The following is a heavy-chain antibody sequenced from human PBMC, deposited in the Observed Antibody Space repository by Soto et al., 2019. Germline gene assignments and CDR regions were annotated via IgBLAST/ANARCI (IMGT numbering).Heavy chain of an antibody. CDR2: IDFDGNTK. Sequence: PGGSLRLSCVGSGFTFKDYWMHWVRQAPGKGPEWVSRIDFDGNTKNYADSVKGRFTISRDNAESSVHLQMNSLRVEDTAVYYCIRDFRVTDLWGQGTLVTVSS. CDR3: IRDFRVTDL. J-gene: IGHJ5*02. CDR1: GFTFKDYW. V-gene: IGHV3-74*01. D-gene: IGHD2-21*02.